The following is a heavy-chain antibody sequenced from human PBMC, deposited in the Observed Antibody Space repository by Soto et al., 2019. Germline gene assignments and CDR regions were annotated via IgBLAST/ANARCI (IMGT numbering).Heavy chain of an antibody. V-gene: IGHV3-23*01. CDR2: ISGSGGST. J-gene: IGHJ4*02. D-gene: IGHD2-2*01. CDR3: AKVSLWSVVVRAPRDY. Sequence: PGGTLRLSCAASGFTFSSYAMSWVRQAPGKGLEWVSAISGSGGSTYYADSVKGRFTISRDNSKNTLYLQMNSLRAEDTAVYYCAKVSLWSVVVRAPRDYRGQRTSVIGSS. CDR1: GFTFSSYA.